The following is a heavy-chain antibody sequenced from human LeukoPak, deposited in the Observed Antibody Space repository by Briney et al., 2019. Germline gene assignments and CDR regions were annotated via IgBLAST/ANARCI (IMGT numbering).Heavy chain of an antibody. Sequence: SETLSLTCTVSGGAISSSSNYWGWIRQPPGKGLEWIGNIYYSGSTFSNPSLKSRVTISVDTSRNQFSLKLRSVTAADTAVYYCARQTMEYSSSSVFYHYMDVWGKGTTVTVPS. J-gene: IGHJ6*03. CDR1: GGAISSSSNY. V-gene: IGHV4-39*01. D-gene: IGHD6-6*01. CDR3: ARQTMEYSSSSVFYHYMDV. CDR2: IYYSGST.